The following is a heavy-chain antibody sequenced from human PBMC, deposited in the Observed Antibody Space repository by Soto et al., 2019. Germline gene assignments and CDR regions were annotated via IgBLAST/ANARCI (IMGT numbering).Heavy chain of an antibody. D-gene: IGHD6-19*01. CDR1: GFTLSSYG. J-gene: IGHJ6*02. CDR2: IPYDGSNK. Sequence: GGSRRRSCAASGFTLSSYGMHGGGKVPGKGLKWLAVIPYDGSNKYYAASVKGRFTISRDNSKNTLYLQMNSLRAEDTAVYYCAKDRDGRQWLVQYYYYYGMDVWGQGTTVTVSS. V-gene: IGHV3-30*18. CDR3: AKDRDGRQWLVQYYYYYGMDV.